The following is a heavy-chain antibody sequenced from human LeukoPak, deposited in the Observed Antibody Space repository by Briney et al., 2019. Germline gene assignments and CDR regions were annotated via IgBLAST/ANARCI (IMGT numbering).Heavy chain of an antibody. V-gene: IGHV1-2*02. D-gene: IGHD1-26*01. CDR3: ASSYSGSTLSGYYFDY. CDR1: GYTFTGYY. CDR2: INPNSGGT. Sequence: ASVKVSCKASGYTFTGYYMHWVRQAPGQGLEWMGWINPNSGGTNYAQKFQGRVTMTRDTSISTAYMELSSLRSEDTAVYYCASSYSGSTLSGYYFDYWGQGTLVTVSS. J-gene: IGHJ4*02.